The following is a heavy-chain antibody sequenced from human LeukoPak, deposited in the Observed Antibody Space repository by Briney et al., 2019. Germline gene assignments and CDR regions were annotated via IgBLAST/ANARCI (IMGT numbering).Heavy chain of an antibody. Sequence: PGGSLRLSCAASGFTFSNAWMSWVRQAPGKGLEWVGRIKSKTDGGTTDYAAPVKGRFTISRDDSKNTLYLQMNSLRTEDTAVYYCTTDVGATYFDYWGQGTLVTVSS. CDR1: GFTFSNAW. J-gene: IGHJ4*02. D-gene: IGHD1-26*01. CDR3: TTDVGATYFDY. CDR2: IKSKTDGGTT. V-gene: IGHV3-15*01.